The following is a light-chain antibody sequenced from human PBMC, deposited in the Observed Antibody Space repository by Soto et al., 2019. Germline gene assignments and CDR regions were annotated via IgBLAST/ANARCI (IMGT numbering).Light chain of an antibody. CDR1: SGDVGGYNY. CDR3: SSYTNTDTLVV. V-gene: IGLV2-14*01. CDR2: EVT. J-gene: IGLJ1*01. Sequence: QSVLTQPASVSGSPGQSITISCTGSSGDVGGYNYVSWYQQYPGKAPKLIIYEVTNRPSGISNRFSASKSGNTASLTISGLQAEDEADYYCSSYTNTDTLVVFGTGTQLTVL.